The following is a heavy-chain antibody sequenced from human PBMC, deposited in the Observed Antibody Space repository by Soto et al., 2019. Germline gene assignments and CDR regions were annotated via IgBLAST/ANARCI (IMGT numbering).Heavy chain of an antibody. CDR1: GFPFSSYW. Sequence: EVQLVESGGDLVQRGGSLRLSCAASGFPFSSYWMHWVRHTPGKGLDWVARISGDGVTTYYADSVTGRFTVSRDNAKNTVSLQMSGLRAEDTAVYYCAREYYGLLTGYYTDYWGQGTLVSVSS. CDR2: ISGDGVTT. CDR3: AREYYGLLTGYYTDY. V-gene: IGHV3-74*01. D-gene: IGHD3-9*01. J-gene: IGHJ4*02.